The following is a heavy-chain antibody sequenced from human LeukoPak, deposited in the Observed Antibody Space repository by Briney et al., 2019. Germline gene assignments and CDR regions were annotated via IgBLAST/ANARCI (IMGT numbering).Heavy chain of an antibody. J-gene: IGHJ6*02. D-gene: IGHD3-3*01. CDR3: ARNPDDFWSGYSGIDYYGMDV. Sequence: MPSETLSLTCTVSGGSISSGGYYWSWIRQHPGKGLEWIGYIYYSGSTYYNPSLKSRVTISVDTSKNQFSLKLSSVTAADTAVYYCARNPDDFWSGYSGIDYYGMDVWGQGTTVTVSS. CDR1: GGSISSGGYY. CDR2: IYYSGST. V-gene: IGHV4-31*03.